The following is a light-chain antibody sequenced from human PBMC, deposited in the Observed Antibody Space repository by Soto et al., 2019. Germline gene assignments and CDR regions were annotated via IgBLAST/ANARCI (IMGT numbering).Light chain of an antibody. CDR1: SSDVGGYNY. J-gene: IGLJ1*01. CDR2: DVS. V-gene: IGLV2-14*01. Sequence: QSALTQPASVSGSHGQSITISCTGTSSDVGGYNYVSWYQQHPGKAPKLMIYDVSNRPSGVSNRFSGSKSGNTASLTISGLQAEDEADYYCSSYTSSSSFGTGTKLTVL. CDR3: SSYTSSSS.